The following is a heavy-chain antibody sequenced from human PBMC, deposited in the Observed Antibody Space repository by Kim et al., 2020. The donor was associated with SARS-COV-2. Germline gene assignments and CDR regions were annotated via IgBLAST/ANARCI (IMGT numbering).Heavy chain of an antibody. CDR2: ISSSSSYI. CDR3: ASLLGHLH. V-gene: IGHV3-21*01. CDR1: GFTFSSYS. Sequence: GGSLRLSCAASGFTFSSYSMNWVRQAPGKGLEWVSSISSSSSYIYYADSVKGRFTISRANAKNSLYLQMNSLSTEDTAVYYCASLLGHLHWGQGTLVTVSS. D-gene: IGHD2-8*02. J-gene: IGHJ4*02.